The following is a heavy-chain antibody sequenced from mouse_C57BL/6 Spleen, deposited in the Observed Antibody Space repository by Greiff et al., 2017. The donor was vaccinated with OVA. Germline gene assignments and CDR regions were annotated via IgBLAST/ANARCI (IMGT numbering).Heavy chain of an antibody. Sequence: EVQLQQSGPGLVKPSQSLSLTCSVTGYSITSGYYWNWIRQFPGNKLEWMGYISYDGSNKYNPSLKNRISITRDTSKNQFFLKLNSVTTEDTATYYCAREGTARDAMDYWGQGTSVTVSS. V-gene: IGHV3-6*01. J-gene: IGHJ4*01. D-gene: IGHD3-2*01. CDR3: AREGTARDAMDY. CDR1: GYSITSGYY. CDR2: ISYDGSN.